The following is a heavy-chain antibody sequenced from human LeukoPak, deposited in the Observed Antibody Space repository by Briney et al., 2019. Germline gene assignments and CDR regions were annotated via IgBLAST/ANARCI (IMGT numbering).Heavy chain of an antibody. V-gene: IGHV4-38-2*02. J-gene: IGHJ3*02. Sequence: SETLSLTCTVSGYSISSGYYWGWIRQPPGKGLEWIGSIYHSGSTYYNPSLKSRVTISVDTSKNQFSLKLSSVTAADTAVYYCVVDTANGAFDIWGQGTMVTVSS. CDR2: IYHSGST. D-gene: IGHD5-18*01. CDR1: GYSISSGYY. CDR3: VVDTANGAFDI.